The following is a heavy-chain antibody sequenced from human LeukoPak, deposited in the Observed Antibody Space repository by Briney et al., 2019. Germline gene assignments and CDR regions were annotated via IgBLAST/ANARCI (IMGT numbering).Heavy chain of an antibody. V-gene: IGHV3-64D*06. J-gene: IGHJ5*02. CDR2: VSSNGGST. CDR1: GFTFRTYT. Sequence: GGSLRLSCSASGFTFRTYTMHWVRKAPGKGLEYVSGVSSNGGSTYYADSVKGRFTISRDNSKNTLYLQLSSLRAEDTAVYYCVKDFYAAGGYHWFDHWGQGTLVTVSS. D-gene: IGHD3-10*01. CDR3: VKDFYAAGGYHWFDH.